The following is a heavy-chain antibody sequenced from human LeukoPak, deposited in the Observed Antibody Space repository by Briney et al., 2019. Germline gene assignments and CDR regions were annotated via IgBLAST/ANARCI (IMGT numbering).Heavy chain of an antibody. V-gene: IGHV1-69*05. D-gene: IGHD2-2*01. Sequence: GASVKVSCKASGGTFSSYAISWVRQAPGQGLEWMGGIIPIFGTANYAQKLQGRVTITTDESTSTAYMELSSLRSEDTAVYYCARGRYQLLLGYYYYYYMDVWGKGTTVTVSS. CDR2: IIPIFGTA. J-gene: IGHJ6*03. CDR1: GGTFSSYA. CDR3: ARGRYQLLLGYYYYYYMDV.